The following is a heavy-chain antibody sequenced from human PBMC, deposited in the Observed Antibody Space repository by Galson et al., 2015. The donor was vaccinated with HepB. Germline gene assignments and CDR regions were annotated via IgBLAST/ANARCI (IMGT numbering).Heavy chain of an antibody. V-gene: IGHV1-18*04. CDR3: ARVLSLTGHMSVLEWFTAAGFDY. D-gene: IGHD3-3*01. J-gene: IGHJ4*02. CDR1: GYTFTSYG. Sequence: SVKVSCKASGYTFTSYGISWVRQAPGQGLEWMGWISAYNGNTNYAQKLQGRVTMTTDTSTSTAYMELRSLRSDDTAVYYCARVLSLTGHMSVLEWFTAAGFDYWGQGTLVTVSS. CDR2: ISAYNGNT.